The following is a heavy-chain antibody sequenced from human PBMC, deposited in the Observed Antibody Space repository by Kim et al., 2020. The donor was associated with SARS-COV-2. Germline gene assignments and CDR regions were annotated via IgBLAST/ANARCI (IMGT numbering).Heavy chain of an antibody. D-gene: IGHD3-22*01. Sequence: GGSLRLSCAASGFTFSSYAMHWVRQAPGKGLEWVAVISYDGSNKYYADSVKGRFTISRDNSKNTLYLQMNSLRAEDTAVYYCARVLLMGSGYYPIDYWGQGTLVTVSS. CDR1: GFTFSSYA. V-gene: IGHV3-30*04. J-gene: IGHJ4*02. CDR3: ARVLLMGSGYYPIDY. CDR2: ISYDGSNK.